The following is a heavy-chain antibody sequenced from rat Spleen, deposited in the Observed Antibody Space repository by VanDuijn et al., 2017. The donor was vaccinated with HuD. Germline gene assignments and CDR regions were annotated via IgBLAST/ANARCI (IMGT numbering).Heavy chain of an antibody. CDR2: INSAGTT. CDR1: GYSIISSYR. CDR3: ARDNNYKAY. V-gene: IGHV3-3*01. Sequence: EVQLQESGPGLVKPSQSLSLTCSVPGYSIISSYRWNWIRKFPGNKLEWMGYINSAGTTNYNPSLKSRISITRDTSKNQFFLQVNSVTTEDTATYYCARDNNYKAYWGQGVMVTVSS. D-gene: IGHD1-10*01. J-gene: IGHJ2*01.